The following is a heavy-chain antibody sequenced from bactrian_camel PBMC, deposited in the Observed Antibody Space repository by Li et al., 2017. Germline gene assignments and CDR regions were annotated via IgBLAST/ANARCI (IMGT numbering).Heavy chain of an antibody. CDR1: GFTFSNNW. J-gene: IGHJ4*01. CDR3: AKLGPSPIATDLFES. D-gene: IGHD4*01. V-gene: IGHV3S1*01. Sequence: VQLVESGGLVQPGGSLRLSCAASGFTFSNNWMNWVRQAPGKGLEWVSGIHRGGGTTDYVASVKGRFTISRDNDKNTLYLQMNSLTTEDSAMYYCAKLGPSPIATDLFESWGQGTQVTVS. CDR2: IHRGGGTT.